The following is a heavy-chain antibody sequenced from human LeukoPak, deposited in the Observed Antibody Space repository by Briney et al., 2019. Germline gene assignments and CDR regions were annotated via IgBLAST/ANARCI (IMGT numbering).Heavy chain of an antibody. CDR1: GGSISSYY. V-gene: IGHV4-59*01. CDR2: IYYSGST. CDR3: ARGGNYDLWSGLNWFDP. J-gene: IGHJ5*02. Sequence: SETLSLTCTVSGGSISSYYWSWIRQPPGKGLEWIGYIYYSGSTNYNPSLKSRVTISVDTSKNQFSLKLSSVIAADTAVYYCARGGNYDLWSGLNWFDPWGQGTLVTVSS. D-gene: IGHD3-3*01.